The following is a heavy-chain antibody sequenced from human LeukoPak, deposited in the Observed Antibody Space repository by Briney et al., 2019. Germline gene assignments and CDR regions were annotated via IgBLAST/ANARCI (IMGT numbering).Heavy chain of an antibody. CDR2: INRDSSTI. CDR3: AKGACSSTSCYYGL. J-gene: IGHJ4*02. CDR1: GFTFIDYA. V-gene: IGHV3-48*02. D-gene: IGHD2-2*01. Sequence: RGGSLRLSCAASGFTFIDYAMNWVRQAPGKGLEWVSHINRDSSTIYYAESVKGRFTISRDNAKNSLYLQMNSLSDEDTAVYYCAKGACSSTSCYYGLWGQGTLVTVSS.